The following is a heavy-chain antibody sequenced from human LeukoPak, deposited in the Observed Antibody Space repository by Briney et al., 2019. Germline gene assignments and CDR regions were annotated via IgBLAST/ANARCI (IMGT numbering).Heavy chain of an antibody. CDR1: GFSFTNYW. V-gene: IGHV5-51*01. D-gene: IGHD6-6*01. J-gene: IGHJ3*02. CDR3: ATGGAALIPAFDI. Sequence: GESLKISCKGSGFSFTNYWIAWVRHMPGKGLEWMGIIYPGDSDTRYSLSFQGQVTISADKSISTAYLQWSSLKASDTAIYYCATGGAALIPAFDIWGQGTMVTVSS. CDR2: IYPGDSDT.